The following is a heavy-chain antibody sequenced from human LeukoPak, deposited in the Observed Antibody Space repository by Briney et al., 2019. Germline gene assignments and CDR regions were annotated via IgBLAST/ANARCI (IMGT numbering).Heavy chain of an antibody. Sequence: ASVKVSCKASGYTFTSYYMHWVRQAPGQGLEWMGIINPSGGSTSYAQKFQGRVTMTRDTSTSTVYMELSSLRSEDTAVYYCARGISVVVPAAHNWFDPWGQGTLVTVSS. J-gene: IGHJ5*02. CDR2: INPSGGST. CDR3: ARGISVVVPAAHNWFDP. V-gene: IGHV1-46*01. CDR1: GYTFTSYY. D-gene: IGHD2-2*01.